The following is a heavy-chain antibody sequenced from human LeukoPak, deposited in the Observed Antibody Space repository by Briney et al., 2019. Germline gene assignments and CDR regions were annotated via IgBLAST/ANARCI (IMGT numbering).Heavy chain of an antibody. V-gene: IGHV1-46*01. CDR3: ARDREYYYDSSGYYPFS. CDR2: INPSGGST. D-gene: IGHD3-22*01. Sequence: ASVEVSCKASGYTFTSYYMHWVRQAPGQGLEWMGIINPSGGSTSYAQKFLGRVTMTRDTSTSTVYMELSSLRSEDTAVYYCARDREYYYDSSGYYPFSWGQGTLVTASS. J-gene: IGHJ5*02. CDR1: GYTFTSYY.